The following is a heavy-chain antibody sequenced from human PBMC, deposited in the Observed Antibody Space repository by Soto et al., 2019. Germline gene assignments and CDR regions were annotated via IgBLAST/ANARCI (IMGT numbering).Heavy chain of an antibody. CDR3: TTDPKLNYDFWSGSSVDY. Sequence: GGSLRLSCAASGFTFSNAWMNWVRQAPGKGLEWVGRIKSKTDGGTTDYAAPVKGRFTISRDDSKNTLYLQMNSLKTEDTAVYYCTTDPKLNYDFWSGSSVDYWGQGTLVTVSS. CDR1: GFTFSNAW. V-gene: IGHV3-15*07. CDR2: IKSKTDGGTT. D-gene: IGHD3-3*01. J-gene: IGHJ4*02.